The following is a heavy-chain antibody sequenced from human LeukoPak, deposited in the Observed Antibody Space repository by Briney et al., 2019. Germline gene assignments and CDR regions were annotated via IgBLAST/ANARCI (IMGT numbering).Heavy chain of an antibody. CDR3: ARVSGNYGSGSYLDY. J-gene: IGHJ4*02. V-gene: IGHV4-34*01. Sequence: SETLSLTCAVYGGSFSGYYWSWIRQPPGKGLEWIGEINHSGSTNYNPSLKSRVTISVDTPKNQFSPKLSSVTAADTAVYYCARVSGNYGSGSYLDYWGQGTLVTVSS. CDR1: GGSFSGYY. D-gene: IGHD3-10*01. CDR2: INHSGST.